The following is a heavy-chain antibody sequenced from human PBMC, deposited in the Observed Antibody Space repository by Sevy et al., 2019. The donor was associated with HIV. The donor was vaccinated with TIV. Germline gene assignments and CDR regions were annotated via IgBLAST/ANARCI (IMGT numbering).Heavy chain of an antibody. J-gene: IGHJ3*02. V-gene: IGHV1-69*13. CDR1: GGTFSSYA. CDR3: ASFNYYDSSGSDDAFDI. Sequence: ASVKVSCKASGGTFSSYAISWVRQAPGQGLEWMGGIIPILGKANYAQKFQGRVTITADESTGTAYMELSSLRSEDMAVYYSASFNYYDSSGSDDAFDIWGQGTMVTVSS. D-gene: IGHD3-22*01. CDR2: IIPILGKA.